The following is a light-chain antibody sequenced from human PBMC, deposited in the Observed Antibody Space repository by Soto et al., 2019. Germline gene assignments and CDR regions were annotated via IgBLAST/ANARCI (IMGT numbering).Light chain of an antibody. Sequence: QKNQFPFHLAAFVGERVNNHCRASQSISSWLAWYQQKPGKAPKLLIYKASSLESGVPSRFSGSGSGTEFILTISSLQPDDFATYYCQQYNSYPWTFGLGTKVDIK. V-gene: IGKV1-5*03. CDR3: QQYNSYPWT. CDR1: QSISSW. J-gene: IGKJ1*01. CDR2: KAS.